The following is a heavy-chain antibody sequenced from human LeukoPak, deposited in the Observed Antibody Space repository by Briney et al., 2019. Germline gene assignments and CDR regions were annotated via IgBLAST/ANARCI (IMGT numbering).Heavy chain of an antibody. Sequence: SQTLSLTCTVSGGSISSGDYYWSWIRQPPGKGLEWIGYIYYSGSTYYNPSLKSRVTISVDTSKNQFSLKLSSVTAADTAVYYCATGAKVTDAFDIWGQGTMVTVSS. D-gene: IGHD5-18*01. J-gene: IGHJ3*02. CDR1: GGSISSGDYY. V-gene: IGHV4-30-4*08. CDR3: ATGAKVTDAFDI. CDR2: IYYSGST.